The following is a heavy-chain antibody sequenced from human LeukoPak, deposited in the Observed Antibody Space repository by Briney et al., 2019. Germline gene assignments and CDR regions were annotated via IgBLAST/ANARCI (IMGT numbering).Heavy chain of an antibody. D-gene: IGHD2-15*01. CDR1: GFTFKSYA. J-gene: IGHJ4*02. Sequence: GGSLRLSCSASGFTFKSYAMHWVRQAPGKGLEYVSSINTNGANTYYADSVKGRFTISRDNSKNTLYLQMSSLRAEDTAVYYCVKGYCSGGSRYPTTVKGNYFDYWGQGTLVTVSS. CDR2: INTNGANT. V-gene: IGHV3-64D*06. CDR3: VKGYCSGGSRYPTTVKGNYFDY.